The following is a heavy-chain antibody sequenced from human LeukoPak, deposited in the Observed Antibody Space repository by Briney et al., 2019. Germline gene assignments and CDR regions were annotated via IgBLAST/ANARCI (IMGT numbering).Heavy chain of an antibody. Sequence: GGSLRLSCAASGFTFSSYAMHWVRQAPGKGLEWVAVISYDGSNKYYADSVKGRFTISRDNSKNTLYLQMNSLRAEDTAVYYCARGAYCGGDCYGYFDYWGQGTLVTVSS. CDR3: ARGAYCGGDCYGYFDY. CDR2: ISYDGSNK. V-gene: IGHV3-30*04. D-gene: IGHD2-21*02. J-gene: IGHJ4*02. CDR1: GFTFSSYA.